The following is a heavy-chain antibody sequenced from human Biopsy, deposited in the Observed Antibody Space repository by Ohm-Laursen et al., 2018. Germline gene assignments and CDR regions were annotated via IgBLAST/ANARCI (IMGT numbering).Heavy chain of an antibody. Sequence: SETLSLTCTVSGDSVSNNFWTWIRQPPGQTLEWIAYKFYRGTTTYNPSLKGRVIVSVAPPKGQISLKLTSVTASDTAIYYCARLTRRGNIIFFDYWGQGTLVAVSS. V-gene: IGHV4-59*08. CDR2: KFYRGTT. J-gene: IGHJ4*02. CDR3: ARLTRRGNIIFFDY. D-gene: IGHD1-26*01. CDR1: GDSVSNNF.